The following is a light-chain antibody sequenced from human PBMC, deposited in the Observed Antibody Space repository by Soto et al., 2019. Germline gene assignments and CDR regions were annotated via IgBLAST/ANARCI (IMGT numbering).Light chain of an antibody. CDR2: GAS. V-gene: IGKV3D-15*01. J-gene: IGKJ4*01. CDR3: QQYDDWLRLT. CDR1: QSVNIY. Sequence: EIVMTQSPATLSVSPGERATLSCRASQSVNIYLAWYQQKSGQAPRLLIFGASSRATGIPARFSGSGSGTEFNLTISSLQSEDFAVYFCQQYDDWLRLTFGGGTKVEIK.